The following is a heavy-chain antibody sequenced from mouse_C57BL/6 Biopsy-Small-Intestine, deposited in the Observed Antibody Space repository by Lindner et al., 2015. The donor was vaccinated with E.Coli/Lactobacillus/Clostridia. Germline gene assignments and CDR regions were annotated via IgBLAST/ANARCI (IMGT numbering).Heavy chain of an antibody. CDR1: GFTFTDYY. J-gene: IGHJ3*01. Sequence: VQLQESGGGSVQPGGSLSLSCAASGFTFTDYYMSWVRQPPGRALEWLGFIRNKANGYTTEYSASVKGRFTISRDNSQSILYLQMSALRAEDSATYYCARYTPSYYGSLAYWGQGTLVTVSA. D-gene: IGHD1-1*01. V-gene: IGHV7-3*01. CDR3: ARYTPSYYGSLAY. CDR2: IRNKANGYTT.